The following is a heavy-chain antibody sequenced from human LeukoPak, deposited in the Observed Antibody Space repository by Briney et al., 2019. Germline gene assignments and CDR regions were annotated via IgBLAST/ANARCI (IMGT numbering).Heavy chain of an antibody. V-gene: IGHV3-21*01. CDR3: ARVKLTVITSLARPLFDY. D-gene: IGHD4-17*01. CDR1: GFTFSSYS. J-gene: IGHJ4*02. CDR2: ISSSSSYI. Sequence: GGSLRLSCAASGFTFSSYSMNWVRQAPGKGLEWVSSISSSSSYIYYADSVKGRFTISRDNAKNSLYLQMNSLRAEDTAVYYCARVKLTVITSLARPLFDYWGQGTLVTVSS.